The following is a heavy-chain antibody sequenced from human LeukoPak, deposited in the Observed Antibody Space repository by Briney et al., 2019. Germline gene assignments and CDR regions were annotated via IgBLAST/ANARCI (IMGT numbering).Heavy chain of an antibody. CDR1: GFTFTSYW. Sequence: GGSLRLSCAASGFTFTSYWMHWVRQAPGKGLVWVSGINSAGSSTNYADSVKGRFTISRDNAKNTLYLQMDRLRVDDTAVYYCAREKGGILWFGELLGGQGTLVTVSS. D-gene: IGHD3-10*01. J-gene: IGHJ4*02. V-gene: IGHV3-74*01. CDR3: AREKGGILWFGELL. CDR2: INSAGSST.